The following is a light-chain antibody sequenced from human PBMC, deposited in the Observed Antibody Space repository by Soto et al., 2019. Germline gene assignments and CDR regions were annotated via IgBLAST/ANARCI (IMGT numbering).Light chain of an antibody. V-gene: IGKV1-9*01. J-gene: IGKJ3*01. CDR2: AAS. CDR3: QQYNNYPFT. Sequence: IQLTQSPSSLSASVGDRVTITCRASQDIAIYLAWYQQKPGEAPKLLIYAASTLYGGVPSRFSGSGSGTDFALTITSLQAEDFATYYCQQYNNYPFTFGPGTTVHIK. CDR1: QDIAIY.